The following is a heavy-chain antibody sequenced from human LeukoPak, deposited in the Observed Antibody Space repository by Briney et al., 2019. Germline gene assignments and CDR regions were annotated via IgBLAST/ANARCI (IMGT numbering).Heavy chain of an antibody. V-gene: IGHV3-48*01. J-gene: IGHJ4*02. CDR3: ARDIAADY. CDR1: GFTFSSYG. D-gene: IGHD6-13*01. Sequence: PGGSLRLSCAASGFTFSSYGMNWVRQAPGKGLEWVSYISGSSSTIYYADSVKGRFTISRDNAKNSLYLQMNSLRAEDTAVYYCARDIAADYWGQGTLVTVSS. CDR2: ISGSSSTI.